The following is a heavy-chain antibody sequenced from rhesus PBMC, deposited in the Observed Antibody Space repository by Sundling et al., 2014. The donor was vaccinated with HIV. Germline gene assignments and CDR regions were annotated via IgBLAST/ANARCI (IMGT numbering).Heavy chain of an antibody. CDR1: GFTFSTYV. V-gene: IGHV3-100*01. CDR3: TRAMTYSGYPYYFDY. CDR2: ISESTGTT. D-gene: IGHD5-24*01. J-gene: IGHJ4*01. Sequence: EVQLVESGGGLVKPGGSLRLSCVASGFTFSTYVMHWVRQAPGKGLEWVSVISESTGTTYYADSVKGRFTISRDNAKNSLFLQMNSLRVEDTAVYYCTRAMTYSGYPYYFDYWGQGVLVTVSS.